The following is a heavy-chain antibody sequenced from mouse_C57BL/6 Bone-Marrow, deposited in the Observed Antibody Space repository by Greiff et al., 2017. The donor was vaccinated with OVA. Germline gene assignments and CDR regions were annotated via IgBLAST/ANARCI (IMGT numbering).Heavy chain of an antibody. CDR2: INPSNGGT. V-gene: IGHV1-53*01. Sequence: QVQLQQPGAELVKPGASVKLSCKASGYTFTSYWMHWVKQRPGQGLEWIGNINPSNGGTNYNEKFKSKATLTVDKSSSTAYMQLSSLTSEDSAVYYCASLSHYYGSSWGYFDVWGTGTTVTVSS. CDR3: ASLSHYYGSSWGYFDV. J-gene: IGHJ1*03. CDR1: GYTFTSYW. D-gene: IGHD1-1*01.